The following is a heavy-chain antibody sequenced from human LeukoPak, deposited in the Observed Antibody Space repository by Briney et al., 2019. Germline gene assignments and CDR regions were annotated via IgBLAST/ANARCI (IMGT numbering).Heavy chain of an antibody. CDR3: ARLEGRAAMIRGAMTY. Sequence: GESLKISCMGSGYSFSTFWIGWVRQMPGKGLEWVGIIHPGDSDVRYSPSFQGQVTISADKSVTTAYLQWSSLKASDTAVYYCARLEGRAAMIRGAMTYWGQGTLVTVSS. CDR1: GYSFSTFW. V-gene: IGHV5-51*01. D-gene: IGHD3-10*01. CDR2: IHPGDSDV. J-gene: IGHJ4*02.